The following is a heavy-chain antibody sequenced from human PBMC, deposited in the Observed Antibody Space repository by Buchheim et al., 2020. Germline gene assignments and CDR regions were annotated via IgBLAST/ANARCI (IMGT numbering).Heavy chain of an antibody. CDR2: IYYSGST. CDR3: ARAYSDIGGYCSSTICPYYFDY. D-gene: IGHD2-2*01. V-gene: IGHV4-31*03. J-gene: IGHJ4*02. CDR1: GGSISSGGYY. Sequence: QVQLQESGPGLVKPSQTLSLTCTVSGGSISSGGYYWSWIRQHPGKGLEWIGYIYYSGSTYYNPSLKSRVTISVDTSKNQFSLKLSSVTAADTAVYYCARAYSDIGGYCSSTICPYYFDYWGQGTL.